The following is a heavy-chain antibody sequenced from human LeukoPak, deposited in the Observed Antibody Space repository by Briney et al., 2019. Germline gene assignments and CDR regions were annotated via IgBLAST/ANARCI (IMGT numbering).Heavy chain of an antibody. CDR2: ISYDGSNK. V-gene: IGHV3-30*04. CDR1: GFTFSSYA. J-gene: IGHJ4*02. CDR3: AKDSLVVPAATDY. Sequence: GGSLRLSCAASGFTFSSYAMHWVRQAPGKGLEWVAVISYDGSNKYYADSVKGRFTISRDNAKNSLYLQMNSLRAEDTAVYYCAKDSLVVPAATDYWGQGTLVTVSS. D-gene: IGHD2-2*01.